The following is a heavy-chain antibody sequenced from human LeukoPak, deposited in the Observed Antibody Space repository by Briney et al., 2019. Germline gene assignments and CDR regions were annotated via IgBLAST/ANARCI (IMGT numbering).Heavy chain of an antibody. CDR2: IYYSGSI. V-gene: IGHV4-59*01. CDR3: ARHGSSWQTFDY. D-gene: IGHD6-13*01. J-gene: IGHJ4*02. CDR1: GGSISSYY. Sequence: SKTLSLPCTFSGGSISSYYWSWIRQAPGKGLEWIGYIYYSGSINYNSSLNSRVTISVDTSKNQFSLKLSSVTAADTAVYYCARHGSSWQTFDYWGQGTLVTVSS.